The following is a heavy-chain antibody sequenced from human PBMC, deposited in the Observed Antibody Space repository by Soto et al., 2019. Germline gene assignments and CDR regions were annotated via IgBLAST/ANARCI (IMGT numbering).Heavy chain of an antibody. J-gene: IGHJ6*02. CDR2: IIPIFGTA. CDR3: ARVGMATITYYYCGMDG. Sequence: SVKVSCKAFGGTFSSYAISWVRQAPGRGLEWMGGIIPIFGTANYAQKFQGRVTITADESTSTAYMELSSLRSEDTAVYYCARVGMATITYYYCGMDGRGQGTTVTGSS. D-gene: IGHD5-12*01. V-gene: IGHV1-69*13. CDR1: GGTFSSYA.